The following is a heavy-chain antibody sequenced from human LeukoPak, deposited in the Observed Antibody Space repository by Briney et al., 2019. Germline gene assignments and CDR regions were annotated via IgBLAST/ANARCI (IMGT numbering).Heavy chain of an antibody. D-gene: IGHD6-19*01. J-gene: IGHJ4*02. CDR1: GFTFSSYA. CDR3: AKDRGQWLEPYYFDY. CDR2: ISGSGGST. Sequence: GASLRLYCAASGFTFSSYAMSWGRQAQGKVLELVSAISGSGGSTYYADSVKGRFTISRDNSKNTLYLQMNSLRAEDTAVYYCAKDRGQWLEPYYFDYWGQGTLVTVSS. V-gene: IGHV3-23*01.